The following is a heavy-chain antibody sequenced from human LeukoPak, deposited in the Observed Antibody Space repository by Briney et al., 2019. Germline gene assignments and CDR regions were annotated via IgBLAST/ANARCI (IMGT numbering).Heavy chain of an antibody. J-gene: IGHJ6*02. CDR1: GFSFDDYT. D-gene: IGHD4-23*01. CDR2: LTGDGGGE. V-gene: IGHV3-43*01. CDR3: VKDTGGYRGMDV. Sequence: GGSLRLSCAASGFSFDDYTMHWVRQAPGKGLEWVSLLTGDGGGEHYADSVRGRFTTSRDNSKRSLYLQMSSLRTEDTALYYCVKDTGGYRGMDVWGQGATVTVSS.